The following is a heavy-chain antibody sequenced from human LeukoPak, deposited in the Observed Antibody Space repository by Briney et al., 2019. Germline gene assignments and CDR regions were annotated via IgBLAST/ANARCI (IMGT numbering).Heavy chain of an antibody. V-gene: IGHV3-73*01. Sequence: GRSLRLACAASGFTFSDSAMHWVRQASGKGLEWVGRIRNKANNYATAYAASVKGRFTISRDDSKNTAYLQMNSLKTEDTAVYYCTRHYLTIHDYWGQGTLVTVSS. J-gene: IGHJ4*02. CDR2: IRNKANNYAT. CDR3: TRHYLTIHDY. CDR1: GFTFSDSA. D-gene: IGHD3-3*01.